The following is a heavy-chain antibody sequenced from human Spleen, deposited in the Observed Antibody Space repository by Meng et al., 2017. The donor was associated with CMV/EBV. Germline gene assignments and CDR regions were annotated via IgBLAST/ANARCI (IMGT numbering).Heavy chain of an antibody. CDR3: THLWFGTYYYGMDV. Sequence: GESLKISCAASGFTFSSYWMSWVRQAPGKGLEWVGFIRSKAYGGTTEYAASVKGRFTISRDDSKSIAYLQMNSLKTEDTAVYYCTHLWFGTYYYGMDVWGQGTTVTVSS. J-gene: IGHJ6*02. CDR2: IRSKAYGGTT. CDR1: GFTFSSYW. D-gene: IGHD3-10*01. V-gene: IGHV3-49*04.